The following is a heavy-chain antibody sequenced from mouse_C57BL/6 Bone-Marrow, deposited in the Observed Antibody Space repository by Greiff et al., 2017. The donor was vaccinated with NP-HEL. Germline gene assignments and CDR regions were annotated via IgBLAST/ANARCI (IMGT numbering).Heavy chain of an antibody. CDR2: IDPANGNT. D-gene: IGHD1-1*01. V-gene: IGHV14-3*01. CDR3: ARGPYYYGSSQFFDY. CDR1: GFNIKNTY. Sequence: EVKLQESVAELVRPGASVKLSCTASGFNIKNTYMHWVKQRPEQGLEWIGRIDPANGNTKYAPKFQGKATITADTSSNTAYLQLSSLTSEDTAIYYCARGPYYYGSSQFFDYWGQGTTLTVSS. J-gene: IGHJ2*01.